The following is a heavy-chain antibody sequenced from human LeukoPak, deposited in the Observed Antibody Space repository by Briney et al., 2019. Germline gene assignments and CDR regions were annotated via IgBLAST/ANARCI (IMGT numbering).Heavy chain of an antibody. Sequence: GGSLRLSCAASGFTFSSYWMHWVRQAPGKGLMWVSRINSDGSSTSYADSVKGRFTISRDNAKNTLYLQMNSLRAEDTAVYYCARYGPGVVVVAAIDYWGQGTLVTVSS. J-gene: IGHJ4*02. V-gene: IGHV3-74*01. CDR1: GFTFSSYW. D-gene: IGHD2-15*01. CDR2: INSDGSST. CDR3: ARYGPGVVVVAAIDY.